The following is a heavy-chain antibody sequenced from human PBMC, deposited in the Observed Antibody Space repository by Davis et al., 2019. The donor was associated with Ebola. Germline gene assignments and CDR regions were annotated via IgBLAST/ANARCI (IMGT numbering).Heavy chain of an antibody. D-gene: IGHD3-3*01. V-gene: IGHV3-15*01. Sequence: GGSLRLSCAASGFTFSNAWMSWVRQAPGKGLEWVGRIKSKTDGETTDYAAPVKGRFTISRDDSRSTLYLQMDSLKTEDAAVYYCARESGDDFWSGYFDYWGQGTLVTVSS. CDR2: IKSKTDGETT. J-gene: IGHJ4*02. CDR3: ARESGDDFWSGYFDY. CDR1: GFTFSNAW.